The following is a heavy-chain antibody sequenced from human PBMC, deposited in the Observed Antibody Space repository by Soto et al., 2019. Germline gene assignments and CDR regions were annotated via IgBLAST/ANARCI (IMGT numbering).Heavy chain of an antibody. Sequence: SETLSLTCTVSGGSMNAHFWSWIRQSAGKGLEWIGHIYISGTTMYNPSLKSRVTMSVDPPRNQLSLKLTSVTAADTVVYYCARINGGSPDFWGQGTLVTVSS. J-gene: IGHJ4*02. CDR2: IYISGTT. D-gene: IGHD2-15*01. CDR3: ARINGGSPDF. CDR1: GGSMNAHF. V-gene: IGHV4-4*07.